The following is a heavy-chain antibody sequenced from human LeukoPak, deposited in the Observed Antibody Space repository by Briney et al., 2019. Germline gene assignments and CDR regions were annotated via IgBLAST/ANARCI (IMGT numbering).Heavy chain of an antibody. CDR2: IYWDDDK. V-gene: IGHV2-5*02. D-gene: IGHD5-18*01. J-gene: IGHJ6*03. CDR3: ARIRGDSYGYFSYYYYMDV. Sequence: ETGPTLVKPTQTLTLTCTFSGFSLSTSGVGVGWIRQPPGKALEWLALIYWDDDKRYSPSLKSRLTITKDTSKNQVVLTMTNMDPVDTATYYCARIRGDSYGYFSYYYYMDVWGKGTTVTVSS. CDR1: GFSLSTSGVG.